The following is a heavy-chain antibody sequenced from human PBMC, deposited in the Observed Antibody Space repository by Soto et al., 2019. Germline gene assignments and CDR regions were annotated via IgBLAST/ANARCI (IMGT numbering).Heavy chain of an antibody. J-gene: IGHJ3*02. CDR3: ARERRGGAAFDI. CDR1: GGSISSTNW. D-gene: IGHD3-16*01. CDR2: IYHSGTT. Sequence: SETLSLTCAVSGGSISSTNWWTWVRQSPGRGLEWIGEIYHSGTTNYSPSLKSRVNIAVDTSKNQFSLRLSSVTAADTAVYYCARERRGGAAFDIWGQGTMVTVSS. V-gene: IGHV4-4*02.